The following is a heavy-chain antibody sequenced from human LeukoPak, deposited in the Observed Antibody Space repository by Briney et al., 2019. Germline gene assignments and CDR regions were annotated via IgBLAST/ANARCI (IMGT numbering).Heavy chain of an antibody. D-gene: IGHD2-8*01. Sequence: GGSLRLFCAASGFTFSSYSMNWVRQAPGKGLEWVSAISSSSNYIYYADSLKGRFTIYRDNAKNSLYLQMSSLRAEDTAVYYCAGGVYYFDFWGQGTLVTVSS. CDR1: GFTFSSYS. V-gene: IGHV3-21*01. CDR2: ISSSSNYI. J-gene: IGHJ4*02. CDR3: AGGVYYFDF.